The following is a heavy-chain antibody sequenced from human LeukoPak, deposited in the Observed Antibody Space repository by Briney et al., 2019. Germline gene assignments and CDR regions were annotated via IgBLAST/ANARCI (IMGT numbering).Heavy chain of an antibody. Sequence: GGSLRLSCAASGFTFSSYSMNWVRQAPGKGLEWVPYISSSSSTIYYADSVKGRFTISRDNAKNSLYLQMNSLRAEDTAVYYCARDNPPWGTGDGGNWYFDLWGRGTLVTVSS. CDR3: ARDNPPWGTGDGGNWYFDL. J-gene: IGHJ2*01. CDR2: ISSSSSTI. V-gene: IGHV3-48*01. D-gene: IGHD7-27*01. CDR1: GFTFSSYS.